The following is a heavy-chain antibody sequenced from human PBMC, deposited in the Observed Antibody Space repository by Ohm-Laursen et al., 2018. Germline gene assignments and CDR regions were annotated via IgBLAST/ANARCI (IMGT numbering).Heavy chain of an antibody. V-gene: IGHV1-8*02. CDR1: GYTFTGYY. CDR3: ARAVRNQLVSDY. CDR2: MNPNSGNTGYSGDT. D-gene: IGHD2-2*01. J-gene: IGHJ4*02. Sequence: ASVKVSCKASGYTFTGYYMHWVRQAPGQGPEWMGWMNPNSGNTGYSGDTGYQHKFRGRITMTRDTSISTAYMELSGLTSEDTATYYCARAVRNQLVSDYWGQGTLVTVSS.